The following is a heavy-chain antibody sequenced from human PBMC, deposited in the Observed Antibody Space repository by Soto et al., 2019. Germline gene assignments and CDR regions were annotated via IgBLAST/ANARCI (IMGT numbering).Heavy chain of an antibody. V-gene: IGHV4-39*01. CDR3: ARPKNYDILTGYFNWFDP. CDR2: IYYSGST. D-gene: IGHD3-9*01. Sequence: SETLSLTCTVSGGSISSSSYYWGWIRQPPGKGPEWIGSIYYSGSTYYNPSLKSRVTISVDTSKNQFSLKLSSVTAADTAVYYCARPKNYDILTGYFNWFDPWGQGTLVTVSS. CDR1: GGSISSSSYY. J-gene: IGHJ5*02.